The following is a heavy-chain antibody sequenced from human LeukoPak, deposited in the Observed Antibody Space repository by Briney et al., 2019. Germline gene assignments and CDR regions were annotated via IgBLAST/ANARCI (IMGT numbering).Heavy chain of an antibody. J-gene: IGHJ4*02. CDR1: GFTFSSYA. Sequence: GGSLRLSCAASGFTFSSYAMHWVRQPPGKGLEWVAVISYDGSNKYYADSVNGRFTISRDNSKNTLYLQMNSLRAEDTAVYYCASPSRWLVLRPPFDYWGQGTLVSVSS. CDR3: ASPSRWLVLRPPFDY. D-gene: IGHD6-19*01. CDR2: ISYDGSNK. V-gene: IGHV3-30-3*01.